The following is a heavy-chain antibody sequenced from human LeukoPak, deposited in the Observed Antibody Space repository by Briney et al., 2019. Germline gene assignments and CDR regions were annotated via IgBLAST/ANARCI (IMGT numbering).Heavy chain of an antibody. CDR3: ERDRIVGAKPDY. V-gene: IGHV3-21*01. J-gene: IGHJ4*02. D-gene: IGHD1-26*01. CDR2: ITSSGSYI. CDR1: VVTFRGDS. Sequence: PGGTLRLSCAASVVTFRGDSMSWVPHAPGRGLEWVSSITSSGSYIYYADSVKGRFTISRDNAKNSLYLQMNSLRAEDTAVYYCERDRIVGAKPDYWGQGTLVTVSS.